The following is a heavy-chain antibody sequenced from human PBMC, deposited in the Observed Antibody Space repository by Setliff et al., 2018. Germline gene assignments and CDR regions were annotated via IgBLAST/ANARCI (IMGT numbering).Heavy chain of an antibody. J-gene: IGHJ6*03. Sequence: SETLSLTCTVSDDSISSRHYYWSWIRQPPGKGLEWIGYVYYSGTAYYNPSLKGRATLSIDASKRQFSLKLTSVTAADTAVYYCARMSGFQYMDVWGKGTTVTVSS. CDR3: ARMSGFQYMDV. CDR1: DDSISSRHYY. D-gene: IGHD3-3*01. CDR2: VYYSGTA. V-gene: IGHV4-61*01.